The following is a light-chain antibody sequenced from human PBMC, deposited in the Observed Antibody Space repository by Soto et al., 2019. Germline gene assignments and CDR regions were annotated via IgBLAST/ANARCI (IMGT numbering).Light chain of an antibody. V-gene: IGKV3-20*01. J-gene: IGKJ5*01. CDR2: GAS. Sequence: LSQSPCTLSLSTGESATLLCRASQFVSTRSLAWYQQKPGQAPRLLIYGASTRATGIPDRFSGSGSGTDFTLTITPLEPEDFVVYFCQQYGSSPITFGQGTRLEIK. CDR3: QQYGSSPIT. CDR1: QFVSTRS.